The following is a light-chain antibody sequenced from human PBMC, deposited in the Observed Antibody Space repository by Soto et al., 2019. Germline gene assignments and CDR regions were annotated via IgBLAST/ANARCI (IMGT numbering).Light chain of an antibody. CDR3: SSYTSSGTYV. CDR1: SSDVGSYNR. Sequence: QSVLTQPPSVSGSLGQSVTISCTGTSSDVGSYNRVSWYQQPPGTAPKLMIYEVSNRPSGVPDRFSGSKSGNTASLTISGLQAEDEADYYCSSYTSSGTYVFGTGTKVTVL. CDR2: EVS. V-gene: IGLV2-18*02. J-gene: IGLJ1*01.